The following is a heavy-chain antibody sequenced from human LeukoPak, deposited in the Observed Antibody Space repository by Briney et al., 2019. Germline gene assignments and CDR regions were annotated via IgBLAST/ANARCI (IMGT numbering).Heavy chain of an antibody. CDR1: GGTFSSYA. CDR2: IIPIFGTA. CDR3: ARVGNSRLFDY. D-gene: IGHD4-23*01. J-gene: IGHJ4*02. V-gene: IGHV1-69*01. Sequence: SVKVSCKASGGTFSSYAISWVRQAPGQGLEWMGGIIPIFGTANYAQKLQGRVTITADVSTSTAYMELSSLRSEDTAVYYCARVGNSRLFDYWGQGTLVTVSS.